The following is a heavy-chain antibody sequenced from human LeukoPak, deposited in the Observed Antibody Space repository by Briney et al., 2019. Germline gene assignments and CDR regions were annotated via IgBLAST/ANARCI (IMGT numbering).Heavy chain of an antibody. D-gene: IGHD3-16*01. J-gene: IGHJ4*02. CDR1: GYTFTSYD. CDR3: AREGGASFLYYFDY. CDR2: MNPNSGNT. V-gene: IGHV1-8*01. Sequence: ASVKVSCKASGYTFTSYDINWVRQATGQGLEWMGWMNPNSGNTGYAQKFQGRVTMTRNTSISTAYMELSSLRSEDTAVYYCAREGGASFLYYFDYWGQGTLVTVSS.